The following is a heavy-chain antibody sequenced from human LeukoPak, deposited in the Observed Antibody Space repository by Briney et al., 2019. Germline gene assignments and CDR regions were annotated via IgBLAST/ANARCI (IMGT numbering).Heavy chain of an antibody. CDR3: ARNTVYCSSTSCPSYYYYMDV. V-gene: IGHV3-21*01. D-gene: IGHD2-2*01. CDR1: GFTFSSYS. Sequence: MTGGSLRLSCAASGFTFSSYSMNWVRQAPGKGQEWVSSISSSSYIYYADSVKGRFTISRDNAKNSLYLQMNSLRAEDTAVYYCARNTVYCSSTSCPSYYYYMDVWGKGTTVTVSS. J-gene: IGHJ6*03. CDR2: ISSSSYI.